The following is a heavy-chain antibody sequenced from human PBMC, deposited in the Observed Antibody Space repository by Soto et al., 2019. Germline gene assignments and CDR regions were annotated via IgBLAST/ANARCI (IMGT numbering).Heavy chain of an antibody. Sequence: ASVKVSCKASGGTFSSDGISWVRQAPGQGLEWMGGITPIFRATKYAQKFQGRVTITADESTGTAYMELSSLRSEDTAVYYCARGRDTYYYDSSGYSGWYFDLWGRGTLVTVSS. J-gene: IGHJ2*01. V-gene: IGHV1-69*13. CDR2: ITPIFRAT. CDR3: ARGRDTYYYDSSGYSGWYFDL. D-gene: IGHD3-22*01. CDR1: GGTFSSDG.